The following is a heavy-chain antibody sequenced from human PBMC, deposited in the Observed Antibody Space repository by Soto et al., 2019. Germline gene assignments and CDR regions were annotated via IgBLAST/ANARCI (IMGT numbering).Heavy chain of an antibody. D-gene: IGHD4-17*01. CDR3: ARRHGGGHFDL. V-gene: IGHV1-69*02. CDR2: IIPTLGRA. CDR1: GGTFSSYT. Sequence: QVQLVQSGAEVKKPGSSVKVSCKASGGTFSSYTISWVRQAPAQGLEWMGRIIPTLGRANYAQKFQGRVTSAANKSTSTAYMELSSLRSEDTAVYYLARRHGGGHFDLWGRGSLVTVSS. J-gene: IGHJ2*01.